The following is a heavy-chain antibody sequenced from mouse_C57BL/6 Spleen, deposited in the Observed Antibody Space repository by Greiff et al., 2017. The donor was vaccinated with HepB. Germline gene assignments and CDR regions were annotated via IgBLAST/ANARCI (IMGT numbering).Heavy chain of an antibody. CDR1: GYTFTSYW. V-gene: IGHV1-7*01. CDR3: APYYSNSPWFAY. CDR2: INPSSGYT. Sequence: VQRVESGAELAKPGASVKLSCKASGYTFTSYWMHWVKQRPGQGLEWIGYINPSSGYTKYNQKFKDKATLTADKSSSTAYMQLSSLTYEDSAVYYCAPYYSNSPWFAYWGQGTLVTVSA. D-gene: IGHD2-5*01. J-gene: IGHJ3*01.